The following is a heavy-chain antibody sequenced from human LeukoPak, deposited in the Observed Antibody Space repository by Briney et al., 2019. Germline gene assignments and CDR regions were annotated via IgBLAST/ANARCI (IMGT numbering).Heavy chain of an antibody. D-gene: IGHD6-13*01. J-gene: IGHJ4*02. V-gene: IGHV4-61*02. CDR2: IYNSGST. Sequence: SETLSPTCTVSGASTSSGLYYWNWFRQPAGKGLEYIGRIYNSGSTNYNPSLKSRVTISVDTPKNQFSLKLTSVTASDSAVYYCASSNWLRDANFDSWGQGTLVTVSS. CDR1: GASTSSGLYY. CDR3: ASSNWLRDANFDS.